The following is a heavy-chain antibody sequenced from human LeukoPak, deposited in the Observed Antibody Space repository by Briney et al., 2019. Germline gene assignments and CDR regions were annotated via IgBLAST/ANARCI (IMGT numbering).Heavy chain of an antibody. CDR1: GDSISSGTYY. CDR2: INHSGST. Sequence: SETLSLTCTVSGDSISSGTYYWSWIRQPPGKGLEWIGEINHSGSTNYNPSLKSRVTISVDTSKNQFSLKLNSVTAADTAVYYCARGPAGYWGQGTLVTVPS. CDR3: ARGPAGY. J-gene: IGHJ4*02. V-gene: IGHV4-39*07.